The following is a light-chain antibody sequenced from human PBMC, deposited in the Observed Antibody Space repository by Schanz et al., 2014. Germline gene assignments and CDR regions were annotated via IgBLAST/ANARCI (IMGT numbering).Light chain of an antibody. CDR2: AAS. CDR3: QQSYRIPNT. J-gene: IGKJ1*01. Sequence: DIQMTQSPSSLSASVGDRVTITCRASQSISSYLNWYQQKPGKAPKLLIYAASSLQSGVPSRFSGSGSGTDFTLTISSLQPEDFATYYCQQSYRIPNTFGQGTKVEIK. V-gene: IGKV1-39*01. CDR1: QSISSY.